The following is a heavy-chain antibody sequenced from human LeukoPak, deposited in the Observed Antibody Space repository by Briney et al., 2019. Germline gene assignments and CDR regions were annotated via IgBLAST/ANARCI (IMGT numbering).Heavy chain of an antibody. CDR3: AKQGISSGWSAQYYYCGMDV. CDR2: ISGSGGST. D-gene: IGHD6-19*01. CDR1: GFTFSSYA. V-gene: IGHV3-23*01. Sequence: GGSLRLSCAASGFTFSSYAMSWVRQAPGKGLEWVSAISGSGGSTYYADSVKGRFTISRDNSKNTLYLQMNSLRAEDTAVYYCAKQGISSGWSAQYYYCGMDVWGQGTTVTVSS. J-gene: IGHJ6*02.